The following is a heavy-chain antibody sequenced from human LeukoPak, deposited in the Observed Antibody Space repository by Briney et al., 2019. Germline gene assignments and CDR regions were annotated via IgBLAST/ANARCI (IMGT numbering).Heavy chain of an antibody. V-gene: IGHV5-51*01. CDR3: ARLGSWVCTAMAY. CDR1: GYSFTSYW. J-gene: IGHJ4*02. CDR2: IYPGDSDT. D-gene: IGHD5-18*01. Sequence: RGESLQISCKGSGYSFTSYWIGWVRQMPGKGLEWMGIIYPGDSDTRYSPSFRGQVTISADKSISTAYLQWSSLKASDTAMYYCARLGSWVCTAMAYWGQGTLVTVPS.